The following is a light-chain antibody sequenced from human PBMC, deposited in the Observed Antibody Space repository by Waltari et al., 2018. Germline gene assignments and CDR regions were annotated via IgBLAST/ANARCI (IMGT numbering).Light chain of an antibody. Sequence: AIRMTQSPSSLSASTGDRVTITCRASQGISTYLAWYQQKPGEAPKLLMYSASTLQSGVPSRFSGSGSGTDFTLTISCLQSEDFATYYCQQANSFPLTFGPGTKVEIK. CDR2: SAS. CDR3: QQANSFPLT. J-gene: IGKJ3*01. CDR1: QGISTY. V-gene: IGKV1-8*01.